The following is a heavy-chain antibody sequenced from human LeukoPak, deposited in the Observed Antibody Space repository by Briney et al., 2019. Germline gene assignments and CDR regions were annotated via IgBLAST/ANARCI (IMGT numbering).Heavy chain of an antibody. Sequence: PSATLSLTCAVYGGSFSGYYWSWIRQPPGKGLEWIGEINHSGSTNYNPSLKSRVTISVDTSKNQFSLKLSSVTAADTAVYYCARGRGSRKQNWFDPWGQGTLVTVSS. V-gene: IGHV4-34*01. CDR3: ARGRGSRKQNWFDP. CDR1: GGSFSGYY. J-gene: IGHJ5*02. D-gene: IGHD1-14*01. CDR2: INHSGST.